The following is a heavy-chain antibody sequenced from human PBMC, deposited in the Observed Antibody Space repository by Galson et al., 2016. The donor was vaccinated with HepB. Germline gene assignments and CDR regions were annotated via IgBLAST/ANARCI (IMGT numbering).Heavy chain of an antibody. D-gene: IGHD5-24*01. Sequence: SLRLSCAASGFTFSIYGMHWVRQAPGKGLEWVALISYDGSDKYYADSVKCRFTISRDNSKSTLYLQMNSLRGEDTAVYFCARDQERYVTDHWGQGTLVTVSS. CDR2: ISYDGSDK. J-gene: IGHJ4*02. CDR1: GFTFSIYG. CDR3: ARDQERYVTDH. V-gene: IGHV3-30*04.